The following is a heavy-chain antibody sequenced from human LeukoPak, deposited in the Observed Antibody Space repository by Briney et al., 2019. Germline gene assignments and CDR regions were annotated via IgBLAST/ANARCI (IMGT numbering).Heavy chain of an antibody. CDR2: INHSGST. D-gene: IGHD3-22*01. Sequence: SETLSLTCAVYGGSFSGYYWSWIRQPPGKGLEWIGEINHSGSTNYNPSLKSRVTISVDTSKNQFSLKLSSVTAADTAVYYCAKRMYYYDSSGYYQGLYYYGMDVWGQGTTVTVSS. CDR3: AKRMYYYDSSGYYQGLYYYGMDV. V-gene: IGHV4-34*01. CDR1: GGSFSGYY. J-gene: IGHJ6*02.